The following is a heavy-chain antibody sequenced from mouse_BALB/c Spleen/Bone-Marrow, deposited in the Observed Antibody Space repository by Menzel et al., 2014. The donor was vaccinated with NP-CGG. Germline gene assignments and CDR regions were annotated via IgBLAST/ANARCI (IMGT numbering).Heavy chain of an antibody. Sequence: EVKLVESGGGLVKPGGSLKLSCAASGFTFSSYAMSWVRQTPEKRLEWVASISSGGSTYYPDSVKGRFTISRDNARNILYMQMSSLGSEETAMYYCARVVYYDYDVWFAYWGQGDLVTVSA. CDR2: ISSGGST. D-gene: IGHD2-4*01. CDR3: ARVVYYDYDVWFAY. CDR1: GFTFSSYA. J-gene: IGHJ3*01. V-gene: IGHV5-6-5*01.